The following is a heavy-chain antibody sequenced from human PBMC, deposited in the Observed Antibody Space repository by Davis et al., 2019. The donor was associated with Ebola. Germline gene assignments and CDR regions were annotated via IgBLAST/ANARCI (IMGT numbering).Heavy chain of an antibody. CDR1: EYSFTSYW. D-gene: IGHD2-2*01. Sequence: GESLKISCRSSEYSFTSYWIGWLRQMPGKGLEWMGIIYPGDSNTRYSPSFEGQVTSSADKSISTAYLQWRSLKASDTAMYYCARADCTTASCPPSYWGPGTLVTVSS. V-gene: IGHV5-51*01. CDR2: IYPGDSNT. CDR3: ARADCTTASCPPSY. J-gene: IGHJ4*02.